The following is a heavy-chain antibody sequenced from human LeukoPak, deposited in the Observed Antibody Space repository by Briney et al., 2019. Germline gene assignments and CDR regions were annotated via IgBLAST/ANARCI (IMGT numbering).Heavy chain of an antibody. V-gene: IGHV1-69*05. Sequence: SVKVSCKASGGTFSSYAISWVRQAPGQGLEWMGRIIPIFGTANYAQKFQGRVTITTDESTSTAYMELSSLRSEDTAVYYCARESPPPMTTVTSYFDYWGQGTLVTVSS. CDR3: ARESPPPMTTVTSYFDY. CDR2: IIPIFGTA. D-gene: IGHD4-17*01. J-gene: IGHJ4*02. CDR1: GGTFSSYA.